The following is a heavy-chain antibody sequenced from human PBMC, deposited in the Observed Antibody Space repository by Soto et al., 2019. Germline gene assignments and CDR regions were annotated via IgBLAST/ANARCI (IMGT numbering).Heavy chain of an antibody. V-gene: IGHV3-11*01. Sequence: QVQLVESGGGLVKPGGSLRLSCAASGFTFSDYYMSWIRQAPGKGLEWVSYISSSGSTIYYADSVKGRITSSRENAKNSLYVQRSSLRADDTAVYYCARARTYNWNYSYYYYYMDVWGKGTTVTVSS. D-gene: IGHD1-7*01. CDR2: ISSSGSTI. J-gene: IGHJ6*03. CDR3: ARARTYNWNYSYYYYYMDV. CDR1: GFTFSDYY.